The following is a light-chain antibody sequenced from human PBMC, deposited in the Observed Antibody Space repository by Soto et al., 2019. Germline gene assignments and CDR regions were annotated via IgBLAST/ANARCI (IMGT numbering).Light chain of an antibody. Sequence: EIVLTQSPGTLSLSPGERATLSSRASQSVSRSYLAWYQQKPGQAPRLLIYGASSRATGIPDRFSGSGSGTDFTLTISRLEPEDFAVYYCQQYGTSPLTFGPGTKVDIK. CDR2: GAS. J-gene: IGKJ3*01. CDR1: QSVSRSY. CDR3: QQYGTSPLT. V-gene: IGKV3-20*01.